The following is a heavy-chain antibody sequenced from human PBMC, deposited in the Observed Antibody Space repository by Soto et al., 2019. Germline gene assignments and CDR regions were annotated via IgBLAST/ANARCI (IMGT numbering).Heavy chain of an antibody. D-gene: IGHD6-19*01. CDR3: AKDRGPRWQWLIDPFDY. CDR1: GFTFSIYA. V-gene: IGHV3-30*18. J-gene: IGHJ4*02. Sequence: ESGGGVVQPGRSLRVSCAASGFTFSIYAMHWVRQAPGTGLEWVAVISYDGTKTYYADSVKGRFTISRDNSKNTVYLQMNSLRDEDTAVYYCAKDRGPRWQWLIDPFDYWGQGTLVTVSP. CDR2: ISYDGTKT.